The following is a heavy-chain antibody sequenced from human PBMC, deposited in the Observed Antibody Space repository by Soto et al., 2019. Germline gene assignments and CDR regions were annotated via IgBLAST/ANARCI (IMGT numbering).Heavy chain of an antibody. CDR1: GFSVPGFG. CDR2: ISPKSTYR. CDR3: ARGGGGGLFEH. D-gene: IGHD2-21*01. J-gene: IGHJ4*02. Sequence: PGGSLRLSCKASGFSVPGFGMNWIRQAPGRGLEWLSHISPKSTYRNYADSVKGRFTISRDNTKSSLFLQMNSLGVEDTAVYYCARGGGGGLFEHWGQGVLVTVSS. V-gene: IGHV3-11*06.